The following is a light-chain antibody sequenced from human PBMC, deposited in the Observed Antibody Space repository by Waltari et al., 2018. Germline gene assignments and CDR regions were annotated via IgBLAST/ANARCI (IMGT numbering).Light chain of an antibody. Sequence: DVVMTQSPLSLPVSLGQPASISCRSSQSLVHTDGHTYLNWFQQRQGQSPRRLISKVSNRDSGVPDRFSGSGSDTAFTLKISRVEAEDVGIYYCMQATNWPLTFGQGTKVEIQ. CDR3: MQATNWPLT. J-gene: IGKJ1*01. V-gene: IGKV2-30*02. CDR2: KVS. CDR1: QSLVHTDGHTY.